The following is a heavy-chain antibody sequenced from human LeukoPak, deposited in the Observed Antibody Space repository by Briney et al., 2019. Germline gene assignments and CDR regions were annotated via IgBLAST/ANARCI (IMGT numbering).Heavy chain of an antibody. J-gene: IGHJ5*02. CDR2: IYWNDDK. D-gene: IGHD6-19*01. CDR3: AHRRGIAVAGIYWFDP. Sequence: SGPTLVKPTQTLTLTCTFSGFSLSTSGVGVGWIRQPPGKALEWLALIYWNDDKRYSSSLKSRLTITKDTSKNQVVLTMTNMDPVDTATYYCAHRRGIAVAGIYWFDPWGQGTLVTVSS. V-gene: IGHV2-5*01. CDR1: GFSLSTSGVG.